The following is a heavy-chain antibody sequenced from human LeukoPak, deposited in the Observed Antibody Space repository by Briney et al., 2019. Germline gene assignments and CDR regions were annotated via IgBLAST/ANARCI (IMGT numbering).Heavy chain of an antibody. CDR1: GFTFSSYG. CDR2: IHPDGSEK. D-gene: IGHD2-21*02. J-gene: IGHJ4*02. Sequence: GRSLRLSCAASGFTFSSYGMHWVRQAPGRGLEWVANIHPDGSEKYYVGSGKGRFTISRDNAKNSLYLQMNSLRAEDTAVYYCARGGTTKVTYWGQGTLVTVSS. CDR3: ARGGTTKVTY. V-gene: IGHV3-7*04.